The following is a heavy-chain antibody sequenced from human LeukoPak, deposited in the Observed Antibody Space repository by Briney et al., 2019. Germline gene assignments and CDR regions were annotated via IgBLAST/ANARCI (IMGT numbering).Heavy chain of an antibody. V-gene: IGHV3-9*01. CDR3: AKDNSGGQLRLFDY. CDR1: GFTFDEFA. D-gene: IGHD4-17*01. CDR2: INFNGDTT. J-gene: IGHJ4*02. Sequence: PGRSLRLSCSASGFTFDEFAMHWVRQPPGKGLEWVSGINFNGDTTRYAHSVKGRFTISRDNAKKALYLQMNSLRAEDTALYYCAKDNSGGQLRLFDYWGQGTLVTVSS.